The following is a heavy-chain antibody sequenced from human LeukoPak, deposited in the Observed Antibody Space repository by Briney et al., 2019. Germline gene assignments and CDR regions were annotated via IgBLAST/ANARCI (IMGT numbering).Heavy chain of an antibody. CDR1: GFTFSTYA. J-gene: IGHJ6*03. CDR2: LSYDKNNK. Sequence: GGSLRLSCAASGFTFSTYAMHWVRQAPGKGLEWVAFLSYDKNNKYYADSVKGRFTISRDNSKNTLYLQMNSLRAEDTAVYYCARVVNVLLWFGEYYYMDVWGKGTTVTISS. D-gene: IGHD3-10*01. V-gene: IGHV3-30*04. CDR3: ARVVNVLLWFGEYYYMDV.